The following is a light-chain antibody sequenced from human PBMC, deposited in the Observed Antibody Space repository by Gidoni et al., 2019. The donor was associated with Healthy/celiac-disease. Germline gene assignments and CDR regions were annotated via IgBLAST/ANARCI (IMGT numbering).Light chain of an antibody. J-gene: IGKJ3*01. CDR3: QQYGSS. CDR1: QSVSSSC. Sequence: EIVLTQSPGTLSLSPGERATLSCRASQSVSSSCLAWYQQKPGQAPRLLIYGASSRATGIPDRFSGSGSGTDFTLTISRLEPEEFAVYYCQQYGSSFGPXTKVDIK. V-gene: IGKV3-20*01. CDR2: GAS.